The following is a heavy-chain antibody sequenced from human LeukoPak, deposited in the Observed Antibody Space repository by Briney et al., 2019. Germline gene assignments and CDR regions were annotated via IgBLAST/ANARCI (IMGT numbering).Heavy chain of an antibody. D-gene: IGHD3-22*01. CDR2: INHSGST. Sequence: SETLSLTCAVYGDSFSGYYWSWIRQPPGKGLEWIGEINHSGSTNYNPSLKSRVTISVDTSKNQFSLKLSSVTAADTAVYYCVTYYFDSSGPKKNYWGQGTLVTVSS. CDR1: GDSFSGYY. CDR3: VTYYFDSSGPKKNY. J-gene: IGHJ4*02. V-gene: IGHV4-34*01.